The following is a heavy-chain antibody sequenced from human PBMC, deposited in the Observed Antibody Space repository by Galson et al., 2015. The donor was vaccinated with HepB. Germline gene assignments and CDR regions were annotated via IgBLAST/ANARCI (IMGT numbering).Heavy chain of an antibody. D-gene: IGHD2-2*01. CDR2: ISGNGVNT. CDR3: AKDQFCNSVSCYARGFEY. J-gene: IGHJ4*02. CDR1: GFSFSSYA. V-gene: IGHV3-23*01. Sequence: SLRLSCAASGFSFSSYAMSWVRQAPGTGLEWVAVISGNGVNTYSSDSVKGRFTISRDNSRNTVHLQINSLRAEDTAVYYCAKDQFCNSVSCYARGFEYWGQGILVTVSS.